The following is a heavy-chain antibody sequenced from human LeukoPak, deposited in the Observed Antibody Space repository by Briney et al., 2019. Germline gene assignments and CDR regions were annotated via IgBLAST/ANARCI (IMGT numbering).Heavy chain of an antibody. D-gene: IGHD3-10*01. CDR1: GYTFTGSY. CDR2: INPNSGVT. J-gene: IGHJ5*02. Sequence: ASVKVSCKASGYTFTGSYIHWVRQAPGQGLESMGWINPNSGVTNYAQRFQGRVTMTRDTSISTAYMELSRLRSDDTAVYYCARDPGSNWFDPWGQGTLVTVSS. CDR3: ARDPGSNWFDP. V-gene: IGHV1-2*02.